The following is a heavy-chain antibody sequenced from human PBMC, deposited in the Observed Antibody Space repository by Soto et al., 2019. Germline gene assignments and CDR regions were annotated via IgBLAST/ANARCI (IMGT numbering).Heavy chain of an antibody. V-gene: IGHV3-23*01. CDR1: GFTYSSTD. D-gene: IGHD3-16*01. CDR3: AKNRGNYDC. Sequence: EMQLLESGGGLVQPGGSLRLSCAASGFTYSSTDMSWVRQAPGKGLEWVSTIYGSGRTTYYADSVKGRFTISRDNSKNTLYLQMNNLRAEDTALYYCAKNRGNYDCWGQGTLVTVSS. CDR2: IYGSGRTT. J-gene: IGHJ4*02.